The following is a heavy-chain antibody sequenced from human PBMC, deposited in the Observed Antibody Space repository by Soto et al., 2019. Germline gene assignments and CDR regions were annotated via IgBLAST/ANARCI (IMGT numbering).Heavy chain of an antibody. D-gene: IGHD6-25*01. CDR3: SCASGGWVDP. J-gene: IGHJ5*02. Sequence: GGSLRLSCAASGFTFSNAWMSWVRQAPGKGLEWVGRIKSKTDGETTEYAVPVKGRFIISRDDSKNTLYLQMNSLKTEDTAVDDCSCASGGWVDPWGQGTLVTVSS. CDR1: GFTFSNAW. CDR2: IKSKTDGETT. V-gene: IGHV3-15*01.